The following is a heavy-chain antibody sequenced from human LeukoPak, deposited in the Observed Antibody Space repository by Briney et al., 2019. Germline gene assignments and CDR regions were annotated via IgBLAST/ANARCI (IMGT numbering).Heavy chain of an antibody. CDR2: ISWDSGSI. Sequence: GGSLRLSCAASGFTFDNYGMHWVRQAPGKGLEWVAGISWDSGSIGYADSVKGRFTISRDNSKNTLYLQMNSLRAEDTAVYYCARDFLGAGYNSEYWGQGTLVTVSS. V-gene: IGHV3-9*01. D-gene: IGHD5-24*01. CDR1: GFTFDNYG. CDR3: ARDFLGAGYNSEY. J-gene: IGHJ4*02.